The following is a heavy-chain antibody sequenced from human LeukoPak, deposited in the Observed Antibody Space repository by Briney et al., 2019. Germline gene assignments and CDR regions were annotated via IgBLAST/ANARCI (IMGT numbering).Heavy chain of an antibody. V-gene: IGHV4-39*01. J-gene: IGHJ4*02. CDR1: GDSISSTTYY. CDR3: ATQAAGGPLDY. D-gene: IGHD2-15*01. CDR2: IYYTGRT. Sequence: PSETLSLTCTVSGDSISSTTYYWAGIRQPPGKGLEWIGSIYYTGRTHYIPSLKSRVTISLDTSKNQFSLNLSSVTAADTAVYYCATQAAGGPLDYWGQGTLVTVSS.